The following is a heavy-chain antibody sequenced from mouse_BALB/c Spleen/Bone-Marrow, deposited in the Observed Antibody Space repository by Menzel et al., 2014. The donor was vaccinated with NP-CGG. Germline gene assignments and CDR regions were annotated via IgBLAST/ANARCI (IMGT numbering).Heavy chain of an antibody. J-gene: IGHJ3*01. V-gene: IGHV10-1*02. D-gene: IGHD2-4*01. CDR2: IRSKSNNYAT. CDR3: VRQNYDHAWFAY. CDR1: GFTFNTYA. Sequence: EVHLVESGGGLVQPKGSLKLSCAASGFTFNTYAMNWVRQAPGKGLEWVARIRSKSNNYATYYADSVKDRFTISRDDSQSMLYLQMNNLKTEDTAMYYCVRQNYDHAWFAYWGQGTLVTVPA.